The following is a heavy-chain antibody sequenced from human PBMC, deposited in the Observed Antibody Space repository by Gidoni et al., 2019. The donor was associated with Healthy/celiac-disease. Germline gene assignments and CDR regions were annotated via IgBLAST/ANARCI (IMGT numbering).Heavy chain of an antibody. CDR2: INQSGST. D-gene: IGHD6-19*01. V-gene: IGHV4-34*01. Sequence: QVQLQQWGAGLLKPSETLSLTCAVYGESFSGYYWNSIRQPPGKGLEWFGEINQSGSTNYNPSLKSRVTISVATSKNLFSLILSSVTAADTAVYYCARGPVYHWLVKELDYWGRGTLVTVSS. CDR3: ARGPVYHWLVKELDY. CDR1: GESFSGYY. J-gene: IGHJ4*02.